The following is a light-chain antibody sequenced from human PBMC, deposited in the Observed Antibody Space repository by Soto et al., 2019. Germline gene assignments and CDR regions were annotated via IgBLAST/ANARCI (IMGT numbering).Light chain of an antibody. CDR3: QQYNTRTWT. Sequence: EIVMTQSPATLSVSPGERATLSCRASQSVSSNLAWYQQKPGQAPSLLIYGASTRATGIPARFSGSGSGTEFTLTISSLRSEDFAVYYCQQYNTRTWTFGQGTKVEIK. J-gene: IGKJ1*01. V-gene: IGKV3-15*01. CDR2: GAS. CDR1: QSVSSN.